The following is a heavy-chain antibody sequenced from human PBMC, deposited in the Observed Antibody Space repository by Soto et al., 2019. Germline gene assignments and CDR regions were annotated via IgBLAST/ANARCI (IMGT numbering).Heavy chain of an antibody. J-gene: IGHJ6*02. CDR3: ARKGSCSSTSCYANYYYGMDV. CDR1: GFTFSSYS. V-gene: IGHV3-48*02. Sequence: GGSLRLSCAASGFTFSSYSMNWVRQAPGKGLEWVSYISSSSSTIYYADSVKGRFTISRDNAKNSLYLQMNSLRDEDTAVYYCARKGSCSSTSCYANYYYGMDVWGQGTTVTVSS. D-gene: IGHD2-2*01. CDR2: ISSSSSTI.